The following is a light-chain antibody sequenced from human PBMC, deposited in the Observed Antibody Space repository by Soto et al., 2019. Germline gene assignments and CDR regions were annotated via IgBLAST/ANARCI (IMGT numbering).Light chain of an antibody. CDR1: SSDIGRYNF. CDR2: DVS. Sequence: QSVLTQPRSVSGSPGQSVTISCTGSSSDIGRYNFVSWYQQHPGKAPKLITYDVSERPSGVPDRFSGSKSANTASLTISGLQAEDEADYYYCSYAGSRVLFGGGTQLTVL. V-gene: IGLV2-11*01. J-gene: IGLJ7*01. CDR3: CSYAGSRVL.